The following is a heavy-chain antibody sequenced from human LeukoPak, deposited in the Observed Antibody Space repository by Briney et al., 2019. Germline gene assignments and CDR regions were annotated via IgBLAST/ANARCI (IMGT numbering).Heavy chain of an antibody. CDR3: ARVLVRVPVYFDY. CDR1: GGSISSGDYY. Sequence: SETLSLTCTVSGGSISSGDYYWSWIRQPPGKGLEWIGYIYYSGSTHYNPSLKSRVTISVDTSKNQFSLKLSSVTAADTAVYYCARVLVRVPVYFDYWGQGTLVTVSS. J-gene: IGHJ4*02. D-gene: IGHD3-10*01. CDR2: IYYSGST. V-gene: IGHV4-30-4*01.